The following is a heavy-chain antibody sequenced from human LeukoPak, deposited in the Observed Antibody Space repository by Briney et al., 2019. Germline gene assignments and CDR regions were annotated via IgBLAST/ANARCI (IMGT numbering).Heavy chain of an antibody. CDR1: GLSFSTYW. J-gene: IGHJ4*02. Sequence: GGSLRLSCVVSGLSFSTYWMDWVRQAPGKGLEWVAFIKQDGSETPYVDSVKGRFTISRDNARNSLSLQMNSLRAEDTAVYYCASRGDLSWFGALRHWSQGTLVTVSS. V-gene: IGHV3-7*01. D-gene: IGHD3-16*02. CDR3: ASRGDLSWFGALRH. CDR2: IKQDGSET.